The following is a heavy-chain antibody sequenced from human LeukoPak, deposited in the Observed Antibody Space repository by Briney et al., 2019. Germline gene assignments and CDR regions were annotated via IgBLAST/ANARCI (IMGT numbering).Heavy chain of an antibody. V-gene: IGHV1-2*02. J-gene: IGHJ4*02. CDR2: INPNSGGT. D-gene: IGHD2-2*01. CDR3: ATPGPCSSTSCYRGDFDY. CDR1: GYTFTGYY. Sequence: ASVKVSCKASGYTFTGYYMHWVRQAPGQGLEWMGWINPNSGGTNYAQKFQGRVTMTRDTSINTAYMELSSLRSEDTAVYYCATPGPCSSTSCYRGDFDYWGQGTLVTVSS.